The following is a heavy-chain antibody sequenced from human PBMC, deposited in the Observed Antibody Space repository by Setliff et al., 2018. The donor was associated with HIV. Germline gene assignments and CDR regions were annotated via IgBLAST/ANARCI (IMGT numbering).Heavy chain of an antibody. CDR1: GGNFRFYD. D-gene: IGHD1-1*01. J-gene: IGHJ5*02. CDR2: IIPMFVTA. V-gene: IGHV1-69*13. CDR3: ARAKATRQARPTNCFDP. Sequence: SVKVSCKASGGNFRFYDFSWVRQAPGQGLEWMGGIIPMFVTANYAQKFQDRVTITADESTSTAYMELSSLRFEDTAVYYCARAKATRQARPTNCFDPWGQGTLVTVSS.